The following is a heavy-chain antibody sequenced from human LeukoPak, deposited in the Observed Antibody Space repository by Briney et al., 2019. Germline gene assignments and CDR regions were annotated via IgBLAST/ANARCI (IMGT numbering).Heavy chain of an antibody. V-gene: IGHV4-61*02. Sequence: SQTLSLTCTVSGGSISSGSYYWSWIRQPAGRGLEWIGRIYTSGSTNYNPSLKSRVTISVDTSKNQFSLKLSSVTAADTAVYFCARGPYSYDSSGAFDIWGQGTMVTVSS. J-gene: IGHJ3*02. D-gene: IGHD3-22*01. CDR3: ARGPYSYDSSGAFDI. CDR2: IYTSGST. CDR1: GGSISSGSYY.